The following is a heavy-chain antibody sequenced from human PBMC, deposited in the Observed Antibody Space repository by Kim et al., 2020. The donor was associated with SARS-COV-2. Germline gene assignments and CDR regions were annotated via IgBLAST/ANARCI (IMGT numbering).Heavy chain of an antibody. CDR3: ARRPIRPMEYYFDY. Sequence: SETLSLTCTVSGGSISSSSYYWGWIRQPPGKGLEWIGSIYYSGSTYYNPSLKSRVTISVDTSKNQFSLKLSSVTAADTAVYYCARRPIRPMEYYFDYWGQGTLVTVAS. D-gene: IGHD3-3*01. V-gene: IGHV4-39*01. CDR1: GGSISSSSYY. J-gene: IGHJ4*02. CDR2: IYYSGST.